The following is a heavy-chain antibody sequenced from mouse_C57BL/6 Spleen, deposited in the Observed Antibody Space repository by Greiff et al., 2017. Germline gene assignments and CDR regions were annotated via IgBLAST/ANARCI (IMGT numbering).Heavy chain of an antibody. CDR2: IYPGDGDT. Sequence: QVQLQQSGAELVKPGASVKISCKASGYAFSSYWMNWVKQRPGKGLEWIGQIYPGDGDTNYNGKFKGKATLTADKSSSTAYMQLSSLTSEDSAVYVCARRGTAQAIFDYWGQGTTLTVSS. J-gene: IGHJ2*01. CDR1: GYAFSSYW. V-gene: IGHV1-80*01. CDR3: ARRGTAQAIFDY. D-gene: IGHD3-2*02.